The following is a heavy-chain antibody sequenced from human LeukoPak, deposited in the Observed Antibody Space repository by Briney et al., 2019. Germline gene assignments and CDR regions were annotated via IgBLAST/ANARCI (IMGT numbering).Heavy chain of an antibody. D-gene: IGHD3-9*01. V-gene: IGHV4-59*01. CDR3: ARARYVNSFYAFDI. CDR2: LSKGGNT. Sequence: SETLSLTCTVSGGSISSYYWSWIRLPPGKGLEWSGYLSKGGNTNYSPSLKSRVTIFGDTSKNQFFLKLSSVTAADTAVYYCARARYVNSFYAFDIWGQGTLVTVSS. J-gene: IGHJ3*02. CDR1: GGSISSYY.